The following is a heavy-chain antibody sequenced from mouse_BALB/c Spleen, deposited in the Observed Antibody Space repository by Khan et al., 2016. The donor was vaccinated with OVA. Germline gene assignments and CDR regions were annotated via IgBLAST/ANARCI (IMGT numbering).Heavy chain of an antibody. D-gene: IGHD2-2*01. J-gene: IGHJ3*01. CDR2: INPNNGGT. CDR3: TRSGYGSFAY. V-gene: IGHV1S81*02. CDR1: GYIFTSYY. Sequence: QESGAELVKPGASVKLSCKASGYIFTSYYMYWVKQRPGQGLEWIGEINPNNGGTNFNEKFKSKATLTVDKSSSTAYMQLSSLTSEDSAVYYCTRSGYGSFAYWGQGTLVTVSA.